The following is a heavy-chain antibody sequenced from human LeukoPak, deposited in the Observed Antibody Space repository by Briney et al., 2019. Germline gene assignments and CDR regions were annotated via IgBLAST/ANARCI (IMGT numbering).Heavy chain of an antibody. D-gene: IGHD6-13*01. CDR1: GFTFSGYA. V-gene: IGHV3-23*01. Sequence: PGGSLRLSCAASGFTFSGYAMSWVRQAPGKGLEWVSAISGSGGSTYYAASVKGRFTISRDNSKNTLYLQMNSLRAEDTAVYYCAKDYLRAAAGTRIDYWGQGTLVTVSS. CDR2: ISGSGGST. CDR3: AKDYLRAAAGTRIDY. J-gene: IGHJ4*02.